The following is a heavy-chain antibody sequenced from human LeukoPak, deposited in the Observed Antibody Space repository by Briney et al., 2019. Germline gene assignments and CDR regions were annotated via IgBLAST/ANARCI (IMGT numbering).Heavy chain of an antibody. D-gene: IGHD1-1*01. V-gene: IGHV3-7*01. Sequence: PGGSLTLSCEASGFIFSGNWMSWVRQAPGKGLEWVASINPDASRKIYVDSVEGRFIISRDNPRASLFLQMSSLGGEDTAMYYCAKLLGTGTTYDYWGQGTRVTVSS. CDR3: AKLLGTGTTYDY. J-gene: IGHJ4*02. CDR1: GFIFSGNW. CDR2: INPDASRK.